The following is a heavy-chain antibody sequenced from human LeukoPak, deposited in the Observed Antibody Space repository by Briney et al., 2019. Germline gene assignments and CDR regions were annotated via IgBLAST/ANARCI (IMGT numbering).Heavy chain of an antibody. Sequence: GGSLRLSRAASGFTFDDYGMSWVRQAPGKGLEWVSGINWNGGSTGYADSVKGRFTISRDNAKNSLYLQMNSLRAEDTALYYCARDSARHYDFWSGPFDYWGQGTLVTVSS. CDR2: INWNGGST. J-gene: IGHJ4*02. CDR3: ARDSARHYDFWSGPFDY. V-gene: IGHV3-20*04. D-gene: IGHD3-3*01. CDR1: GFTFDDYG.